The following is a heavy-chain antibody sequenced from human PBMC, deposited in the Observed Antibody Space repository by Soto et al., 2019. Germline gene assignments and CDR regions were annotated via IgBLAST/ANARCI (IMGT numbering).Heavy chain of an antibody. V-gene: IGHV5-10-1*03. CDR1: GYSFAGYW. CDR2: IDPSDSAT. Sequence: EVQLVQSGAEVKKPGESLRISCKGSGYSFAGYWITWVRQMPGEGLEWMGRIDPSDSATNYSPSFRGHVTISVDKSIATVYLQWSSLEASDTGVYFCARQTYDDSGHYTYHFDSWGQGTLVTVSA. J-gene: IGHJ4*02. D-gene: IGHD3-3*01. CDR3: ARQTYDDSGHYTYHFDS.